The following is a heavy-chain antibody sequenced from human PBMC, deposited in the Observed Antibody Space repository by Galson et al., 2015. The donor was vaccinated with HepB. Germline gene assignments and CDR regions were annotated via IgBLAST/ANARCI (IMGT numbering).Heavy chain of an antibody. CDR3: ARWGLGAPNYYFDY. J-gene: IGHJ4*02. D-gene: IGHD1-26*01. Sequence: ETLSLTCTVSGGSVSSGSYYWSWIRQPPGKGLEWIGYIYYSGSTNYNPSLKSRVTISVDTSKNQFSLKLSSVTAADTAVYYCARWGLGAPNYYFDYWGQGTLVSVSS. V-gene: IGHV4-61*01. CDR2: IYYSGST. CDR1: GGSVSSGSYY.